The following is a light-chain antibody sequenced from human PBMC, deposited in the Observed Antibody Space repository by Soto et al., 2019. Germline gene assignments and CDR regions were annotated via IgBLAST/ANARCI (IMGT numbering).Light chain of an antibody. J-gene: IGKJ1*01. CDR1: QNVGSN. Sequence: EIVMTQSPATLSVSPGERVTLSCRASQNVGSNLVWYQQKPGQAPRLLIYGESTRATGIPARFSGSGSGTEFTLTISSLQSEDFAIYYCQQCDNWLRTFGQGTKVEIK. V-gene: IGKV3-15*01. CDR3: QQCDNWLRT. CDR2: GES.